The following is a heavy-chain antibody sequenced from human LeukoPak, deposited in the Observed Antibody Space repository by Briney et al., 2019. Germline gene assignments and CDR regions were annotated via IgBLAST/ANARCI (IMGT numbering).Heavy chain of an antibody. D-gene: IGHD3-22*01. Sequence: SETLSLTCTVSGGSISSSSYYWGWIRQPPGKGLEWIGSIYYSGSTYYNPSLKSRVTISVDTSKNQFSLKLRSVTAADTAVYYCARASYYYASSGYYGDAFHIWGQGTMVTVSS. J-gene: IGHJ3*02. CDR2: IYYSGST. V-gene: IGHV4-39*07. CDR3: ARASYYYASSGYYGDAFHI. CDR1: GGSISSSSYY.